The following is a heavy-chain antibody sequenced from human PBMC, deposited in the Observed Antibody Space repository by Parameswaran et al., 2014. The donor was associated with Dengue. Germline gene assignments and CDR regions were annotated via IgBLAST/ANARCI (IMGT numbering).Heavy chain of an antibody. Sequence: RWIRQPPGKGLEWVSSISGSGDTTYYADAVRGRFTISRDNSKNTLYLQMNSLRAEDTAVYYCAKDRYNNDWGQGTLVTVSS. D-gene: IGHD1-14*01. CDR2: ISGSGDTT. V-gene: IGHV3-23*01. J-gene: IGHJ4*02. CDR3: AKDRYNND.